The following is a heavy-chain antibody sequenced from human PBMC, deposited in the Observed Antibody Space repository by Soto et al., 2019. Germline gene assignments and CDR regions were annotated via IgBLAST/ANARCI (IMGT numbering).Heavy chain of an antibody. CDR2: IAPTFGTA. CDR3: ARATSYYYGSGIYLYYGMDA. J-gene: IGHJ6*02. CDR1: GGIFDTYV. V-gene: IGHV1-69*01. Sequence: QVQLVQSGAEVKKPGSSVTVSCKASGGIFDTYVFSWVRQAPGQGLEWMGGIAPTFGTANYTQSFQGRLTISAGDSTRTVAMALSSLRSEDTATYYGARATSYYYGSGIYLYYGMDAWGQGTRVTGSS. D-gene: IGHD3-10*01.